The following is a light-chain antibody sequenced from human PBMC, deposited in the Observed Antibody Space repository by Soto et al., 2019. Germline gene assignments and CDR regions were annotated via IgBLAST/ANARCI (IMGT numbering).Light chain of an antibody. CDR1: SSNIGSNY. Sequence: QSVLTQPPSASGTPGQRVTISCSGSSSNIGSNYVYWYLQYPGKAPKVIIFEGTKRPSGVSDRFSGSKSGNTASLTISGLQTEDEADYYCCSYAGSRTYVFGPGTKLTVL. V-gene: IGLV1-47*01. J-gene: IGLJ1*01. CDR3: CSYAGSRTYV. CDR2: EGT.